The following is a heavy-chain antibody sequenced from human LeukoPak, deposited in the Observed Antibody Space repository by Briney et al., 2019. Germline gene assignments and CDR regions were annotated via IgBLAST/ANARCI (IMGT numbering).Heavy chain of an antibody. J-gene: IGHJ4*02. CDR1: GFTLSNYW. D-gene: IGHD3-10*01. CDR2: IYSDGSRT. V-gene: IGHV3-74*03. CDR3: ARDQGGITRY. Sequence: PGGSLRLSCAGSGFTLSNYWMHWVRQGPGKGLAWVSRIYSDGSRTTYADSVKGRFTISGDNAKNTLYLQMNSLRAEDTAVYYCARDQGGITRYWGQGTRVTVSS.